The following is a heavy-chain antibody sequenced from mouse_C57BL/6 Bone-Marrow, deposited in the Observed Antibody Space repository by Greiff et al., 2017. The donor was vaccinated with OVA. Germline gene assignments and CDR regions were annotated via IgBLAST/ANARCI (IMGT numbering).Heavy chain of an antibody. V-gene: IGHV5-4*01. CDR2: ISDGGSYT. CDR3: ARDESYGSSYY. CDR1: GFTFSSYA. J-gene: IGHJ3*01. Sequence: EVMLVESGGGLVKPGGSLKLSCAASGFTFSSYAMSWVRQTPEKRLEWVATISDGGSYTYYPDNVKGRFTISRDNAKNNLYLQMSHLKSEDTAMYYCARDESYGSSYYWGQGTLVTVSA. D-gene: IGHD1-1*01.